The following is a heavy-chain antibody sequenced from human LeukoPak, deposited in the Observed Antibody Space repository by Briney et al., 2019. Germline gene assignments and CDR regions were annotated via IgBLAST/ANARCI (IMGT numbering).Heavy chain of an antibody. D-gene: IGHD6-19*01. Sequence: PGGSLRLSCAASGFTFGSYAMSWVRQAPGKGLEWVSTISGSGGHTYYADSVKGRFTISRDDSKNTLYLQMNSLRAEDTAVYYCAKGSYIAVTGRDYWGQGTLVTVSS. V-gene: IGHV3-23*01. CDR2: ISGSGGHT. CDR3: AKGSYIAVTGRDY. J-gene: IGHJ4*02. CDR1: GFTFGSYA.